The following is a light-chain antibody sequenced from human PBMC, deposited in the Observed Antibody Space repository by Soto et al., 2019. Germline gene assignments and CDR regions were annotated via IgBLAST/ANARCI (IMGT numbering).Light chain of an antibody. CDR3: QQYHKWPIT. V-gene: IGKV3-15*01. Sequence: ELVLTQSPATQSVSPGERATFSCRASQTINSNLAWYQQKPGQAPRLLIYGASTRATGIPARFSGSGSGTEFTFTISSLQSEDFAVYYCQQYHKWPITFGQGTRLEI. CDR2: GAS. CDR1: QTINSN. J-gene: IGKJ5*01.